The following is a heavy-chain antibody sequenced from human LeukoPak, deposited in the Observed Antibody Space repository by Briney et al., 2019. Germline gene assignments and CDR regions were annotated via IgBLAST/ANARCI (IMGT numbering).Heavy chain of an antibody. CDR3: ARGYSGYDFSDH. Sequence: SETLSLTCTVSGGSISSSSYYWGWIRQPPGKGLEWIGSIYYSGSTYYNPSLKSRVTISVDTSKNQFSLKLSSVTAADTAVYYCARGYSGYDFSDHWGQGTLVTVSS. CDR2: IYYSGST. J-gene: IGHJ4*02. CDR1: GGSISSSSYY. D-gene: IGHD5-12*01. V-gene: IGHV4-39*07.